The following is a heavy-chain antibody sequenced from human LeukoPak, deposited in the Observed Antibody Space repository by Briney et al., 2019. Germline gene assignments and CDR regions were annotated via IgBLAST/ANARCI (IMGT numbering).Heavy chain of an antibody. Sequence: GASVKVSCKASGYTFTGYYMHWVRQAPGQGLEWMGWINPNSGGTNYAQKFQGWVTMTRDTSISTAYMELSRLRSDDTAVYYCARSRSYYYGSGSENWFDPWGQGTLVTVSS. D-gene: IGHD3-10*01. CDR3: ARSRSYYYGSGSENWFDP. J-gene: IGHJ5*02. CDR2: INPNSGGT. CDR1: GYTFTGYY. V-gene: IGHV1-2*04.